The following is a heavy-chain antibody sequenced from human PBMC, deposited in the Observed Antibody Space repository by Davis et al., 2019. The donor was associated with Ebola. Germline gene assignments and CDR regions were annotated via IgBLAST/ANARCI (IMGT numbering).Heavy chain of an antibody. CDR1: GGSISSYY. J-gene: IGHJ4*02. Sequence: SETLSLTCTVSGGSISSYYWSWIRQPPGKGLEWIGYIYYSGSTNYNPSLKSRVTISVDTSKNQFSLKLSSVTAADTAVYYCASTYYDSSGYSLVYWGQGTLVTVSS. D-gene: IGHD3-22*01. V-gene: IGHV4-59*08. CDR2: IYYSGST. CDR3: ASTYYDSSGYSLVY.